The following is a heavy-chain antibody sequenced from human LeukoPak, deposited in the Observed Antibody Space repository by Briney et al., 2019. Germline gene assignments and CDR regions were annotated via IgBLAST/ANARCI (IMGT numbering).Heavy chain of an antibody. CDR3: ARQPDPDYYDSSGYPH. CDR2: IYYSGST. CDR1: GFTFSSYSMN. Sequence: GSLRLSCAASGFTFSSYSMNWVRQPPGKGLEWIGSIYYSGSTYYNPSLKSRVTISVDTSKNQFSLKLSSVTAADTAVYYCARQPDPDYYDSSGYPHWGQGTLVTVSS. D-gene: IGHD3-22*01. J-gene: IGHJ4*02. V-gene: IGHV4-39*01.